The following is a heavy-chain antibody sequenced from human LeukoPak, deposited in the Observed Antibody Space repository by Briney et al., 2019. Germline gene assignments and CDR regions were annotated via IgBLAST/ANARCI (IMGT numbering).Heavy chain of an antibody. CDR3: AKGGKLYSSSWFGDYYYYYMDV. V-gene: IGHV3-30*02. J-gene: IGHJ6*03. CDR2: IRYDGSNK. CDR1: GFTFSSYG. D-gene: IGHD6-13*01. Sequence: GGSLRLSCAASGFTFSSYGMHWVRLAPGKGLEWVAFIRYDGSNKYYADSVKGRFTISRDNSKNTLYLQMNSLRAEDTAVYYCAKGGKLYSSSWFGDYYYYYMDVWGKGTTVTISS.